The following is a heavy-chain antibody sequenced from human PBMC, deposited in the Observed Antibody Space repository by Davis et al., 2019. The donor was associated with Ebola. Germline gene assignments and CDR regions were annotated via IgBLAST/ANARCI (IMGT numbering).Heavy chain of an antibody. Sequence: PGGSLRLSCAASGFTFSSYSMNWVRQAPGKGLEWVSSISSSSSYIYYADSVKGRFTISRDNAKNSLYLQMNSLRAEDTDVYYCARAYSSSRHYYYYMDVWGKGTTVTVSS. J-gene: IGHJ6*03. D-gene: IGHD6-6*01. CDR1: GFTFSSYS. CDR3: ARAYSSSRHYYYYMDV. V-gene: IGHV3-21*01. CDR2: ISSSSSYI.